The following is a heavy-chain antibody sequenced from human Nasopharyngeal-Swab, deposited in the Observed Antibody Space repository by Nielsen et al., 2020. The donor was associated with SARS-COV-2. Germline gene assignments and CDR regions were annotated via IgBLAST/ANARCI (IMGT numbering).Heavy chain of an antibody. CDR3: ARGGYCSGGSCYSLQYFDY. Sequence: GGSLRLSCAASGFTFSSYAMHWVRQAPGKGLEYVSAISSNGGSTYYADSVKGRFTISRDNSKNTLYLQMGSLRAEDMAVYYCARGGYCSGGSCYSLQYFDYWGQGTLVTVSS. CDR1: GFTFSSYA. V-gene: IGHV3-64*02. D-gene: IGHD2-15*01. CDR2: ISSNGGST. J-gene: IGHJ4*02.